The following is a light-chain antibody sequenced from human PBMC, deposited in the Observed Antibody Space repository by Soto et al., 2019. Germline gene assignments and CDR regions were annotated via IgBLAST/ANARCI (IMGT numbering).Light chain of an antibody. Sequence: EIVLTQSPATLSLSPGERATLSCRASQSVSSYLAWYRQTPGPAPRLLIYDASNRATGIPSRFGGSGSGTDVTLTISCVGPEDFSVYYCQQRSNLLFTFRPGMKVDIK. V-gene: IGKV3-11*01. J-gene: IGKJ3*01. CDR2: DAS. CDR3: QQRSNLLFT. CDR1: QSVSSY.